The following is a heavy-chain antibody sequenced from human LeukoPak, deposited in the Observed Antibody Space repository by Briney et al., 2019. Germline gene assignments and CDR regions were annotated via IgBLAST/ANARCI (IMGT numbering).Heavy chain of an antibody. Sequence: GGSLRLSCAASGFTFSSYAMHWVRQAPGKGLEWVAVISYDGSNKYYADSVKGRFTISRDNSKNTLYLQMNSLRAEDTAVYYCARDVSSGYYFDYWGQGTLVTVSS. CDR1: GFTFSSYA. D-gene: IGHD3-22*01. CDR2: ISYDGSNK. V-gene: IGHV3-30-3*01. CDR3: ARDVSSGYYFDY. J-gene: IGHJ4*02.